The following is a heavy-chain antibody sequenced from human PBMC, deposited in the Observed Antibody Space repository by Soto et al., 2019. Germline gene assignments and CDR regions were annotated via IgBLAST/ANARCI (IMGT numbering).Heavy chain of an antibody. CDR2: ISWDGGST. Sequence: DVQLVESGGVVVQPGGSLRLSCAASGFTFDDYTMHWVRQAPGKGLEWVSLISWDGGSTYYADSVKGRFTISRDNSKNSLYLQMNSLRTEDTALYYCAKALWFGELSPRYYGMDVWGQGTTVTVSS. J-gene: IGHJ6*02. CDR3: AKALWFGELSPRYYGMDV. V-gene: IGHV3-43*01. D-gene: IGHD3-10*01. CDR1: GFTFDDYT.